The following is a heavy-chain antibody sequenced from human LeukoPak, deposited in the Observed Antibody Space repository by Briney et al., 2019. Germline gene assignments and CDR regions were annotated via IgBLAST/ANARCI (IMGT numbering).Heavy chain of an antibody. V-gene: IGHV3-9*01. CDR1: GFTFSSYW. D-gene: IGHD3-9*01. CDR2: ISWNSGSI. CDR3: AEDMGFRDILTGYSMGY. J-gene: IGHJ4*02. Sequence: GGSLRLSCAASGFTFSSYWMHWVRQAPGKGLEWVSGISWNSGSIGYADSVKGRFTISRDNAKNSLYLQMNSLRAEDTALYYCAEDMGFRDILTGYSMGYWGQGTLVTVSS.